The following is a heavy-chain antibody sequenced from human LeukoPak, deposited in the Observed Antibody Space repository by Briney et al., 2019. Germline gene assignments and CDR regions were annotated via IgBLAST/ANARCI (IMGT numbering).Heavy chain of an antibody. CDR1: GGTFSSYA. CDR3: ARDHYGDYEKAFDI. J-gene: IGHJ3*02. D-gene: IGHD4-17*01. Sequence: ASVKVSCKASGGTFSSYAISWVRQAPGQGLEWMGGIIPIFGTANYAQKFQGRVTITTDESTSTAYMELSSLRSEDTAVYYCARDHYGDYEKAFDIWGQGTMVTVSS. CDR2: IIPIFGTA. V-gene: IGHV1-69*05.